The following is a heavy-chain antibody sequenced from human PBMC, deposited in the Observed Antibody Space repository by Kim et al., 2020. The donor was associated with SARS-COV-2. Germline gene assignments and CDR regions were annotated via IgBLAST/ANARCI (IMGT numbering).Heavy chain of an antibody. CDR3: ARESGRGSSFDY. D-gene: IGHD2-2*01. J-gene: IGHJ4*02. V-gene: IGHV6-1*01. Sequence: DYAVSVKSRITINPDTSKDQFSLQLDSVTPEDTAVYYCARESGRGSSFDYWGQGALITVSS.